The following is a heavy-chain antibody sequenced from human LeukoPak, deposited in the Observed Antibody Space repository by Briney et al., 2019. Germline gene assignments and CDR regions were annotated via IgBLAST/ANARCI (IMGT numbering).Heavy chain of an antibody. CDR2: INHSGST. J-gene: IGHJ6*02. CDR3: ARRGSGNYYYYGMDV. V-gene: IGHV4-34*01. CDR1: GGSFSGYY. D-gene: IGHD2-15*01. Sequence: SETLSLTCAVYGGSFSGYYWSWIRQPPGKGLEWIGEINHSGSTNYNPSLKSRVTILVDTSKNQFSLKLSSVTAADTAVYYCARRGSGNYYYYGMDVWGQGTTVTVSS.